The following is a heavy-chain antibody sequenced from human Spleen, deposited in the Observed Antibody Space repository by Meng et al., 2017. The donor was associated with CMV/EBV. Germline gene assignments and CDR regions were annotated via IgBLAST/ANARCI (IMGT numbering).Heavy chain of an antibody. CDR3: TRERGSFGGYCSSTSCYEFAY. V-gene: IGHV3-30-3*01. D-gene: IGHD2-2*01. Sequence: GESLKISCAASGFTFSSYAVHWVRQAPGKGLEWVAIMSYDGGNKYYATSVKGRFTISRDNSKSTLYLQMNSLRAEDTALYYCTRERGSFGGYCSSTSCYEFAYWGQGTLVTVSS. CDR1: GFTFSSYA. J-gene: IGHJ4*02. CDR2: MSYDGGNK.